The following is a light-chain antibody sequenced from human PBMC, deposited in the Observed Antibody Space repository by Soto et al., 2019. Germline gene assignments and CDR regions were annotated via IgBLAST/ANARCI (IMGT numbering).Light chain of an antibody. CDR2: GAS. CDR1: QSVSSSY. CDR3: QQYHTSPLT. V-gene: IGKV3-20*01. Sequence: EIVLTQSPGTLSLSPGERATFSCRASQSVSSSYIAWYQQKRGRAPRRLIYGASIRATGIPDRFSGSGSGTDFTLTISRLEPEDFALYYCQQYHTSPLTFGQGTKVEIK. J-gene: IGKJ1*01.